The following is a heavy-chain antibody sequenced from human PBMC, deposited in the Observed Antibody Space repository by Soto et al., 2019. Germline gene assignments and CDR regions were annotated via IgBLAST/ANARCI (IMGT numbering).Heavy chain of an antibody. CDR1: GFTFSSYW. V-gene: IGHV3-74*01. CDR3: ARVPPYSRSWYITYYYYYMDV. D-gene: IGHD6-13*01. Sequence: EVQLVESGGGLVQPGGSLRLSCAASGFTFSSYWMHWVRQAPGKGLVWVSRINSDGSSTSYADSVKGRFTISRDNAKNTLYLQLNSLRAEDTAVYYCARVPPYSRSWYITYYYYYMDVWGKGTTVTVSS. J-gene: IGHJ6*03. CDR2: INSDGSST.